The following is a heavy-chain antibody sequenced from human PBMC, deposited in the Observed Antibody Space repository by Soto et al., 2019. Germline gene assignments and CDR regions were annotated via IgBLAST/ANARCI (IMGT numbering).Heavy chain of an antibody. J-gene: IGHJ6*02. CDR2: IYPGDSDT. V-gene: IGHV5-51*01. Sequence: GESLKISCKGSGYSFTIYWIGWVRQMPGKGLEWMGIIYPGDSDTRYSPSFQGQVTISADKSISTAYLQWSSLKASDTAMYYCARRRYCGGDCYYYGMDVWGQGTTVTVSS. CDR1: GYSFTIYW. CDR3: ARRRYCGGDCYYYGMDV. D-gene: IGHD2-21*01.